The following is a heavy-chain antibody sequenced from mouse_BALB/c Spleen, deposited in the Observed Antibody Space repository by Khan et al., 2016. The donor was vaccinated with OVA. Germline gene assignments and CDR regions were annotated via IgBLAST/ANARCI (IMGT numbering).Heavy chain of an antibody. CDR3: ARHNYGPFAY. Sequence: EVELVESGGGLVKPGGPLKLSCAASGFTFSTYAISWVRQTPEKRLEWVATISSGGDYTYYPDNLEGRFTISRDNAKNTLYLQMISLRSEDTAIYYCARHNYGPFAYWGQGTLVTVSA. CDR1: GFTFSTYA. J-gene: IGHJ3*01. V-gene: IGHV5-9-3*01. CDR2: ISSGGDYT. D-gene: IGHD1-1*01.